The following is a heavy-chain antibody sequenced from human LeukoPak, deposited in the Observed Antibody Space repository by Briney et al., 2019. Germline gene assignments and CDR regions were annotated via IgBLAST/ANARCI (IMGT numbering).Heavy chain of an antibody. V-gene: IGHV3-21*01. CDR2: ISSNSNYI. D-gene: IGHD6-19*01. J-gene: IGHJ3*02. CDR1: GFTFSSYS. CDR3: ARGFDIAVAGSGAFDI. Sequence: GSLRLSCAASGFTFSSYSMNWVRQPPGKGLEWVSSISSNSNYIYYSDSLKGRFTISRDNAKNSLYLQMNSLRAEDTAVYYCARGFDIAVAGSGAFDIWGQGTLVTVSS.